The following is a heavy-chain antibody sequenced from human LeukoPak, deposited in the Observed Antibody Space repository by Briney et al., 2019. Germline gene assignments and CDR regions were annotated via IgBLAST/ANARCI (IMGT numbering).Heavy chain of an antibody. CDR1: GYSFTNYW. CDR2: IYPGDSDT. J-gene: IGHJ3*02. V-gene: IGHV5-51*01. Sequence: GESLKISCKGSGYSFTNYWIGWVRQMPGKGLEWMGIIYPGDSDTRYSPSFQGQVTISADKSISTAYLQWSSLKASDTAMYYCASLRDGDGYNYGKAFDIWGQGTMVTVSS. CDR3: ASLRDGDGYNYGKAFDI. D-gene: IGHD5-24*01.